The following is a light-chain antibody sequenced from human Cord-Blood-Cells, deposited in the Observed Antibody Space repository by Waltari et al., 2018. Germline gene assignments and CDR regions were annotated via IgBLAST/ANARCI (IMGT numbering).Light chain of an antibody. CDR3: RAWDSSTVV. Sequence: SYELTQPPSVSVSPGPTASITCSGDKLGDKYACWYQQKPGQSPVLDIYQDSKRPSGIPERFSGSNSGNTATLTISGTQSMDEADYYCRAWDSSTVVFGGGTKLTVL. V-gene: IGLV3-1*01. J-gene: IGLJ2*01. CDR2: QDS. CDR1: KLGDKY.